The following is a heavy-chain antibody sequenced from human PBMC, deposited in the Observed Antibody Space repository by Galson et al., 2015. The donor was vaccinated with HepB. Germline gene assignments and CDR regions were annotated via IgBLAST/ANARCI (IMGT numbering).Heavy chain of an antibody. J-gene: IGHJ3*02. CDR3: VSPLNDAFDI. V-gene: IGHV1-8*01. CDR2: MNANSGNT. Sequence: SVKVSCKASGYSFTNYDVNWVRQGTGQGLEWMGWMNANSGNTGYAQKFQGRVTMTRNTSISTAYMELSSLRSDDTAVYYGVSPLNDAFDIWGQGTMVTVSS. CDR1: GYSFTNYD.